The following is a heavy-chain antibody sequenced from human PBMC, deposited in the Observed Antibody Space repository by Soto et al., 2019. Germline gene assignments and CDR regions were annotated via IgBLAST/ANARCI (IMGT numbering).Heavy chain of an antibody. J-gene: IGHJ6*02. CDR2: IIPILGGT. CDR3: ARGPAHYYYYGMDV. V-gene: IGHV1-2*04. Sequence: ASVKVSCKASGGTFSSYTISWVRQAPGQGLEWMGRIIPILGGTNYAQKFQGWVTMTRDTSISTAYMELSRLRSDDTAVYYCARGPAHYYYYGMDVWGQGTTVTVSS. CDR1: GGTFSSYT.